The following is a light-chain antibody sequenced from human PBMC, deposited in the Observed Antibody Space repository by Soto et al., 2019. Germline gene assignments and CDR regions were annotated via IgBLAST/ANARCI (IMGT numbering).Light chain of an antibody. V-gene: IGKV3-15*01. CDR1: HRISTN. J-gene: IGKJ2*01. CDR2: RPS. Sequence: EIVVTQSPATLSVYPGVRATLSCRASHRISTNVAWSQQQPGQAPRLLINRPSTRASGVPARFSGSGAGTEFTLSSSRLQSEDTAVYYCKQYNNWLMYAFGHGTKLEIK. CDR3: KQYNNWLMYA.